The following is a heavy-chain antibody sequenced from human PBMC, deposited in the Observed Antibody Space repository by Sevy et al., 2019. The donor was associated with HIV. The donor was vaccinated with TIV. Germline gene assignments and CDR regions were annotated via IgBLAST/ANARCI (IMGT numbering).Heavy chain of an antibody. CDR3: NIEGYSSSWYDNYFDY. CDR2: INSDGSST. D-gene: IGHD6-13*01. CDR1: GFTFSSYW. J-gene: IGHJ4*02. Sequence: GGSLRLSCAASGFTFSSYWMHWVRQAPGKGLVWVSRINSDGSSTSYADSVKGRFTISRDNAKNTLYLQMNSLRAEDTAVYYCNIEGYSSSWYDNYFDYWGQGTLVTVSS. V-gene: IGHV3-74*01.